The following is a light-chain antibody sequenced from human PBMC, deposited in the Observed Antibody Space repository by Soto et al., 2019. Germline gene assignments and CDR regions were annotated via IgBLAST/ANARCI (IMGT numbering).Light chain of an antibody. V-gene: IGLV2-14*03. CDR2: DVS. Sequence: QSVLTQPASVSGSPGQSITTSCAGTSSDIGAYNYVSWYQQHPGKATKLMIYDVSNRPSGISNRFSGSKSGNTASLTISGLQVEDEADYYCISLTSSPSYVFGTGTKVTVL. CDR3: ISLTSSPSYV. J-gene: IGLJ1*01. CDR1: SSDIGAYNY.